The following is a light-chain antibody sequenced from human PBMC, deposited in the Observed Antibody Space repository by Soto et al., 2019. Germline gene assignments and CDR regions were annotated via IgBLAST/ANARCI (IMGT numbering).Light chain of an antibody. Sequence: EIVLTQSPGTLSLSPGERATLSCRASQSVGSSYLAWYQQKPGQAPRLLIYAASSRATGVPERFSGSGSGTDFTLTISRLEPEDFAVYYCQQYGISPPSTFGQGTRLETK. CDR1: QSVGSSY. CDR2: AAS. CDR3: QQYGISPPST. V-gene: IGKV3-20*01. J-gene: IGKJ5*01.